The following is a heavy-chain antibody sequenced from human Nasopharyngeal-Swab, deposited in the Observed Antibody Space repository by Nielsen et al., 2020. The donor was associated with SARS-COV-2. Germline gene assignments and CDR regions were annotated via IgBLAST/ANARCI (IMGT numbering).Heavy chain of an antibody. CDR1: GFAFSDYW. V-gene: IGHV3-74*01. CDR3: ARDVGGRDNY. CDR2: IDTDGAIT. Sequence: GESLKISCAASGFAFSDYWMSWVRQAPGKGLLWVSRIDTDGAITNYADSVKGRFTISRDNAKNTLYLQMNSLRADDTAVYYCARDVGGRDNYWGQGALVTVSS. J-gene: IGHJ4*02. D-gene: IGHD2-15*01.